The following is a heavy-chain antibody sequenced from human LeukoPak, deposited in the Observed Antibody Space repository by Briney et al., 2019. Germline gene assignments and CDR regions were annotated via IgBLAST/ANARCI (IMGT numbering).Heavy chain of an antibody. V-gene: IGHV3-53*01. CDR2: IYSGGST. J-gene: IGHJ5*02. CDR3: ARDRGSSWSGWFDP. CDR1: GFTVSSNY. Sequence: PGGSLRLSCAASGFTVSSNYMSWVRQAPGKGLEWVSVIYSGGSTYYADSVKGRFTISRDNAKNSLYLQMNSLRAEDTAVYYCARDRGSSWSGWFDPWGQGTLVTVSS. D-gene: IGHD6-13*01.